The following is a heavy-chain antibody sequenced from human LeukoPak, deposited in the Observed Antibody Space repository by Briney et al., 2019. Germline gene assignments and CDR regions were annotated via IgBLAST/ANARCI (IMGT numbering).Heavy chain of an antibody. CDR2: ISSSSSTI. CDR1: GFTFSSYS. J-gene: IGHJ4*02. D-gene: IGHD2-2*01. Sequence: GGSLRLSCAASGFTFSSYSMNWVRQAPGKGLEWVSYISSSSSTIYYADSVKGRFTISRDNAKNSLYLQMNSLRAEDTAVYYCARGYSSTSCHNRGGYWGQGTLVTVSS. V-gene: IGHV3-48*01. CDR3: ARGYSSTSCHNRGGY.